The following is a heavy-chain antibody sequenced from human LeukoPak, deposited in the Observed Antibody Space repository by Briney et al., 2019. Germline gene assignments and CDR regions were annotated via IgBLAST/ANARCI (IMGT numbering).Heavy chain of an antibody. D-gene: IGHD1-26*01. CDR3: AKDYSFDY. J-gene: IGHJ4*02. Sequence: GCSLRLSCAVSGFTFSCYTMSWVRQAPGKGLEWVSAISRSGGSTSYTDSVKGRFTISRDNSKNTLYLQKNSLRAEDTALYYCAKDYSFDYWGQGTLVTVST. CDR2: ISRSGGST. CDR1: GFTFSCYT. V-gene: IGHV3-23*01.